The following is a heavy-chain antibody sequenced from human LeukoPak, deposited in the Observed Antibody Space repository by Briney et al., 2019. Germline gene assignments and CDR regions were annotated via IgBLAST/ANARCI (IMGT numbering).Heavy chain of an antibody. CDR2: ITWNSDLI. V-gene: IGHV3-9*01. J-gene: IGHJ5*02. D-gene: IGHD3-10*01. CDR3: AKGKFGELSYVFDN. Sequence: GGSLRLSCAASGFTFSTYSGNWIRQAPGKGLEWVSSITWNSDLIVYADSVKGRFTVSRDNAKNSLYLQMNSLRLEDTALYYCAKGKFGELSYVFDNWGQGTLVTVSS. CDR1: GFTFSTYS.